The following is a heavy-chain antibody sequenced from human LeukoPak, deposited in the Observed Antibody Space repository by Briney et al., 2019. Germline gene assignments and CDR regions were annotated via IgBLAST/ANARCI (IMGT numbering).Heavy chain of an antibody. CDR2: IYYTGNT. Sequence: PSETLSLTCTVSGVSISSSNSYWGWIRQPPGKGLEWIGSIYYTGNTYYNASLKSQVSISIDMSKNQFSLKITSVTAADTGVYYCARQTGSGLFILPGGKGTLVTVSS. V-gene: IGHV4-39*01. CDR1: GVSISSSNSY. CDR3: ARQTGSGLFILP. D-gene: IGHD3/OR15-3a*01. J-gene: IGHJ4*02.